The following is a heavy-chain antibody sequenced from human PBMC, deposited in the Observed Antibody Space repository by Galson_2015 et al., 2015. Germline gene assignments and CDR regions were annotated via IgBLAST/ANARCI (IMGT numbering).Heavy chain of an antibody. CDR1: GFTFSSYA. Sequence: SLRLSCAASGFTFSSYAMHWVRQALGKGLEWVAVISYDGSNKYYADSVKGRFTISRDNSKNTLYLQMNSLRAEDTAVYYCASLDIVVVPAAIGNWFDPWGQGTLVTVSS. J-gene: IGHJ5*02. D-gene: IGHD2-2*02. V-gene: IGHV3-30-3*01. CDR3: ASLDIVVVPAAIGNWFDP. CDR2: ISYDGSNK.